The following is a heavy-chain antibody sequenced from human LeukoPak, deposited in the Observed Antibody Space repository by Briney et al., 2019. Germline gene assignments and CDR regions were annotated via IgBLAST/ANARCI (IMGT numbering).Heavy chain of an antibody. D-gene: IGHD3-9*01. J-gene: IGHJ4*02. Sequence: GAPVKDSCKASGGTFTNYAINWVRQAPGQGLEWMGRIIPILDVTNYAQKFQGRVTITADQSTSTAYMELSSLRSEDTAVFYCARGGGVDILTGFQYWGQGTLQSVSS. CDR1: GGTFTNYA. CDR3: ARGGGVDILTGFQY. CDR2: IIPILDVT. V-gene: IGHV1-69*04.